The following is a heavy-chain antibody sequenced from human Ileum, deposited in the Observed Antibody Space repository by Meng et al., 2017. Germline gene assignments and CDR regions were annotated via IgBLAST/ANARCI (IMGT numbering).Heavy chain of an antibody. Sequence: GSLRLSCAVSGYSISSGYYWGWIRQPPGKGLEWIGSIYHSGSTFYNSSLKGRVTISVDTSKNQFSLKLSSVTAADTAMYYCARVPNPYYYDSSGYYYWGQGTLVTVSS. CDR2: IYHSGST. CDR1: GYSISSGYY. D-gene: IGHD3-22*01. J-gene: IGHJ4*02. CDR3: ARVPNPYYYDSSGYYY. V-gene: IGHV4-38-2*01.